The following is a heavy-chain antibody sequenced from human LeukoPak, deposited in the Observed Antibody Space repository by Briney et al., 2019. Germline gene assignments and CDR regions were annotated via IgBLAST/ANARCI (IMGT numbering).Heavy chain of an antibody. CDR3: ARDPDYGDQGNAFDI. Sequence: SVKVSCKASGGTFSSYAISWVRQAPGQGLEWMGRIFPIFGTANYAQKFQGRVTITTDESTSTAYMELSSLRSEDTAVYYCARDPDYGDQGNAFDIWGQGTMVTVSS. V-gene: IGHV1-69*05. D-gene: IGHD4-17*01. CDR1: GGTFSSYA. J-gene: IGHJ3*02. CDR2: IFPIFGTA.